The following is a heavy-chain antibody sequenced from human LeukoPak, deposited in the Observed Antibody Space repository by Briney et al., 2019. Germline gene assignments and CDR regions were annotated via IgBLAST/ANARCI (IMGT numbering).Heavy chain of an antibody. CDR3: ARDNWHLIDY. D-gene: IGHD1-20*01. Sequence: SETLSLTCTVSGGSISSYYWSWIRQPPGKGLEWIGYIYYSGSTNYNPSLKSRVTISVDTSKNQFSLKLSSVTAADTAVYYCARDNWHLIDYRGQGTLVTVSS. V-gene: IGHV4-59*01. J-gene: IGHJ4*02. CDR2: IYYSGST. CDR1: GGSISSYY.